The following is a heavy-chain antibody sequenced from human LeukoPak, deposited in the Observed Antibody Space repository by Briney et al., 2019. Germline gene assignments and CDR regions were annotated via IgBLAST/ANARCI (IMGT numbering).Heavy chain of an antibody. D-gene: IGHD3-10*01. J-gene: IGHJ4*02. Sequence: PSQTLSLTCTVSGGSFSSGGYYWSWIRQHPGTGLEWIGYIHYSGSIYYNPSLKSRVTMSLDTSKNQFSLKLISVTAADTAVYYCARKPSGSSRYDYWGQGTLVTVSS. CDR2: IHYSGSI. CDR1: GGSFSSGGYY. CDR3: ARKPSGSSRYDY. V-gene: IGHV4-31*03.